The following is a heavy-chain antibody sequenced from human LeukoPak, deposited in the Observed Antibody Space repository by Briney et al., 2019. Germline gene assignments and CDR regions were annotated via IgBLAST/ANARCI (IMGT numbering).Heavy chain of an antibody. J-gene: IGHJ4*02. CDR2: MNPNSDNT. V-gene: IGHV1-8*01. Sequence: ASVKVSCKASGYTFTSYDINWVRQAPGQGLEWMGWMNPNSDNTGYAQKFQGRVTMTRNPSISTAYMELSSLRSEDAAVYYCARNVRDTGTFDYWGQGTLVTVSS. CDR3: ARNVRDTGTFDY. D-gene: IGHD5-18*01. CDR1: GYTFTSYD.